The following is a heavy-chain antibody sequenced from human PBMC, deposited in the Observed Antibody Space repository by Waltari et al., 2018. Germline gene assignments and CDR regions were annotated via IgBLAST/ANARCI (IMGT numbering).Heavy chain of an antibody. CDR1: YWSSSSRSYY. J-gene: IGHJ4*02. Sequence: QQESGPSLVKPSETLSRTCTVPYWSSSSRSYYWGWVRLAPGKGLEWIGHIYYSGSSYHNPSLKSRITMSVDSSKNQFSLTLSSVTAADTAVYYCARVLIRTSGLNFDSWGQGSLVAVSS. D-gene: IGHD3-16*01. V-gene: IGHV4-39*07. CDR3: ARVLIRTSGLNFDS. CDR2: IYYSGSS.